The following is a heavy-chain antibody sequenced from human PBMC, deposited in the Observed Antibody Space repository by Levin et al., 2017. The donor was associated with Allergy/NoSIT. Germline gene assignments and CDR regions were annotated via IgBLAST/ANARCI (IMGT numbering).Heavy chain of an antibody. CDR3: ARDHGYSGYLRD. CDR1: GYTFRNYG. Sequence: RASVKVSCKASGYTFRNYGVSWVRQAPGQGLEWVGWISPYNGKTIHAQKFQGRVTMATDTSTNTVYMDLGSLRSDDTAVYYCARDHGYSGYLRDWGQGTLVTVSS. V-gene: IGHV1-18*01. D-gene: IGHD5-12*01. J-gene: IGHJ4*02. CDR2: ISPYNGKT.